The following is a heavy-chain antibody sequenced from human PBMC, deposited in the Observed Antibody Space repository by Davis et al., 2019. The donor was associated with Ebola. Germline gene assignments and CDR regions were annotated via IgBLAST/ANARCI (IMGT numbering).Heavy chain of an antibody. V-gene: IGHV3-74*01. Sequence: SLNLSCAASGFPFSRYWMHWVRQAPGKGLVWVSRINSDGSSTSYADSVKGRFTISRDNAKNTLYLQMNSLRAEDTAVYYCARDASLYSNYNDLCYYYGMDVWGQGTTVTVSS. J-gene: IGHJ6*02. CDR3: ARDASLYSNYNDLCYYYGMDV. D-gene: IGHD4-11*01. CDR1: GFPFSRYW. CDR2: INSDGSST.